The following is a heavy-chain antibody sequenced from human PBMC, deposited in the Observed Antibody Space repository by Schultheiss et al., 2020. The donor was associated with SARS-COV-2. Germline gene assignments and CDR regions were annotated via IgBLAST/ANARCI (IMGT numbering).Heavy chain of an antibody. D-gene: IGHD3-10*01. CDR2: ISSSSSTI. V-gene: IGHV3-48*01. CDR1: GFTFSSYA. CDR3: AREPNRGLLWFGASDY. Sequence: GGSLRLSCAASGFTFSSYAMHWVRQAPGKGLEWVSYISSSSSTIYYADSVKGRFTISRDNAKNSLYLQMNSLRAEDTAVYYCAREPNRGLLWFGASDYWGQGTLVTVSS. J-gene: IGHJ4*02.